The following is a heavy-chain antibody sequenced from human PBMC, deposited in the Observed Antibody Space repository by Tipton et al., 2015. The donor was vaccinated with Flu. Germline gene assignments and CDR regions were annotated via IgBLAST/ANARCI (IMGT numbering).Heavy chain of an antibody. CDR3: ARDGAKGAPIFDY. Sequence: SLRLPCAASGFTFSSYAMHWVRQAPGKGLEWVAVISYDGSNKYYADSVKGRFTISRDNSKNTLYLQMNSLRAEDTAVYYCARDGAKGAPIFDYWGQGTLVTVSS. D-gene: IGHD4/OR15-4a*01. CDR1: GFTFSSYA. J-gene: IGHJ4*02. CDR2: ISYDGSNK. V-gene: IGHV3-30*01.